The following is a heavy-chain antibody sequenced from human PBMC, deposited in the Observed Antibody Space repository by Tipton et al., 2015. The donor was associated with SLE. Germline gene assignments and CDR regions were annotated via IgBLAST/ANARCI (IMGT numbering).Heavy chain of an antibody. CDR1: GGSISSGSYY. J-gene: IGHJ4*02. V-gene: IGHV4-61*01. D-gene: IGHD1-1*01. Sequence: TLSLTCTVSGGSISSGSYYWSWIRQPPGKGLEWIGYIYYSGSTNYNPSLKSRVTISVDTSKNQFSLKLSSVTAADTAVYYCARALWKGGDYWGQGTLVTVSS. CDR3: ARALWKGGDY. CDR2: IYYSGST.